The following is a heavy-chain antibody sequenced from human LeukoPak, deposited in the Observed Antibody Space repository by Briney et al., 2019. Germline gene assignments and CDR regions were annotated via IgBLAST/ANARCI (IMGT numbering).Heavy chain of an antibody. D-gene: IGHD6-19*01. V-gene: IGHV1-24*01. CDR3: ATETPNPGIAVAAVY. Sequence: GASVKVSCKVSGYTLTELSIHLGRQAPGKGLEWMGGFDPEDGETIYAQKFQGRVTMTEDTSTDTAYMELSSLRSEDTAVYYCATETPNPGIAVAAVYWGQGTLVTVSS. J-gene: IGHJ4*02. CDR2: FDPEDGET. CDR1: GYTLTELS.